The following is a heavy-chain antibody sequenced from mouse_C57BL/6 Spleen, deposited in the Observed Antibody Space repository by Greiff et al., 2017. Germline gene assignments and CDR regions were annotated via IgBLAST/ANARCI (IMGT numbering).Heavy chain of an antibody. D-gene: IGHD1-1*01. Sequence: EVQLQQSGAELVKPGASVKLSCTASGFNIKDYYMHWVKQRTEQGLEWLGRIDPEDGETKYAPQFPGKATITADTSSNTAYLQLTSLTSEDTAVYYCASHYYGSSYVGYFDVWGTGTTFTVSS. J-gene: IGHJ1*03. CDR3: ASHYYGSSYVGYFDV. CDR1: GFNIKDYY. V-gene: IGHV14-2*01. CDR2: IDPEDGET.